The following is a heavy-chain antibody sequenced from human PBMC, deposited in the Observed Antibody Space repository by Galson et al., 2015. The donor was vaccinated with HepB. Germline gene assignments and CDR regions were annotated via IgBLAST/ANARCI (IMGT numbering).Heavy chain of an antibody. CDR1: GFTFSSYA. V-gene: IGHV3-30-3*01. J-gene: IGHJ4*02. D-gene: IGHD3-22*01. CDR3: ARDWEVVVTMGMLDY. Sequence: SLRLSCAASGFTFSSYAMHWVRQAPGKGLEWVAVISYDGSNKYYADSVKGRFTISRDNSKNTLYLQMNSLRAEDTAVYYCARDWEVVVTMGMLDYWGQGTLVTVSS. CDR2: ISYDGSNK.